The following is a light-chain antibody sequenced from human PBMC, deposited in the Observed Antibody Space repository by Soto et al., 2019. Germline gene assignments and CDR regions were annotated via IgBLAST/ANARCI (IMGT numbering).Light chain of an antibody. CDR2: KAS. Sequence: DIQMTQSPSTLSASVGDRVTITCRASQSISSWLAWYQQKPGKGPNLLIYKASSLESGVPSRFSGSGSGTEFTLTISSLQPDDFATYYCQQYNSYSGMFGQGTKVDI. J-gene: IGKJ1*01. CDR1: QSISSW. CDR3: QQYNSYSGM. V-gene: IGKV1-5*03.